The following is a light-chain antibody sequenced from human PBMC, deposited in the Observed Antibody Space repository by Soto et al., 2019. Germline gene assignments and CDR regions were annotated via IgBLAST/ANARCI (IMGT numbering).Light chain of an antibody. J-gene: IGKJ1*01. CDR3: QQYDVYSK. Sequence: DIQMTQSPSTLSASVGDRVTITCRASQTIRTWLAWYQQKPGKAPKLLIYKASNLESGVPSRFSASGSGTEFTLTIRSLQADDFGTYYCQQYDVYSKFGQGTRVDVK. CDR2: KAS. V-gene: IGKV1-5*03. CDR1: QTIRTW.